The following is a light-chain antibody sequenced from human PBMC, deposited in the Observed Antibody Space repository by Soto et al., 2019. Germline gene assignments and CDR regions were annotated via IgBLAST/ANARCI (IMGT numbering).Light chain of an antibody. CDR3: QQYQTYSQ. Sequence: DIQMTQSPSTLSASVGDRVTITCRASQSINTWLAWYQLKPGRAPKLLIYKASTLESGVSSRFSGSGSGTEFTLTISSLRPDDFATYYCQQYQTYSQFGQGTKVDIK. V-gene: IGKV1-5*03. CDR1: QSINTW. CDR2: KAS. J-gene: IGKJ1*01.